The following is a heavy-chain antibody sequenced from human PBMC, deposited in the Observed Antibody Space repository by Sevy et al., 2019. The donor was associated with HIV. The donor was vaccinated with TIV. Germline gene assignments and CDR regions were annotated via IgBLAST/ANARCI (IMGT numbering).Heavy chain of an antibody. D-gene: IGHD1-7*01. J-gene: IGHJ6*02. CDR2: ISWDGGST. CDR1: GFTFDDYT. V-gene: IGHV3-43*01. CDR3: AKAGNYQSTSYYYYGMDV. Sequence: GGSLRLSCAASGFTFDDYTMHWVRQAPGKGLEWVSLISWDGGSTYYADSVEGRFTISRDNSKNSLYLQMNSLRTEDTALYYCAKAGNYQSTSYYYYGMDVWGQGTTVTVSS.